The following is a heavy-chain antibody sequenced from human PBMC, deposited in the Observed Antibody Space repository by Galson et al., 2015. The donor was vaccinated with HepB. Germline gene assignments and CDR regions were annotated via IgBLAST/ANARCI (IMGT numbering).Heavy chain of an antibody. CDR2: AYYLGTT. Sequence: ETLSLTCTVSGDSISGSSYYWGWIRQPPGKGLEWIGSAYYLGTTYYNPSLKTRAAISVDMAKNQFFLNLTSLTAADTGIFYCVRDRTSGGLDFWGQGILVTVSS. V-gene: IGHV4-39*01. J-gene: IGHJ4*02. CDR3: VRDRTSGGLDF. CDR1: GDSISGSSYY. D-gene: IGHD2-8*02.